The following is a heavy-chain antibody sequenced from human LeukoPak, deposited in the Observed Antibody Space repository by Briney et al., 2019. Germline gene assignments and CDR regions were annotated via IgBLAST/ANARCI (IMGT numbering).Heavy chain of an antibody. Sequence: GGSLRLSCAVSGLTFSTYSMNWVRQAPGKGLEWVSSIDMSSTYIYYADSVKGRFTISRDNAKNSLYLQMNSLRVEDTAVYYCARALGYYGSGSYYPFDYWGQGTLVTVSS. CDR3: ARALGYYGSGSYYPFDY. D-gene: IGHD3-10*01. CDR1: GLTFSTYS. V-gene: IGHV3-21*01. J-gene: IGHJ4*02. CDR2: IDMSSTYI.